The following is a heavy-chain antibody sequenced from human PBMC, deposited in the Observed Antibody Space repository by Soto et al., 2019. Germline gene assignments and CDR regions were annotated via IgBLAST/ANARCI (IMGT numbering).Heavy chain of an antibody. CDR1: GFSLSTSGVG. Sequence: QITLKESGPTLVIPTQTLTLTCAFSGFSLSTSGVGVGWIRQPPGKAVEWLAVIYWADSKHYSPSLRSRLTITKDTSTNQVVLTLSNMDPMDTGTYYCAHKGPEDWPLDYWGQGTLVTVSS. V-gene: IGHV2-5*02. D-gene: IGHD3-9*01. J-gene: IGHJ4*02. CDR2: IYWADSK. CDR3: AHKGPEDWPLDY.